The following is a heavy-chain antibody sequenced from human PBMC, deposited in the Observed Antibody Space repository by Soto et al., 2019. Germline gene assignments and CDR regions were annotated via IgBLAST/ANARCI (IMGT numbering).Heavy chain of an antibody. CDR2: ISSSSSTI. Sequence: GGSLRLSCAASGFTFSSYSMNWVRQAPGKGLEWVSYISSSSSTIYYADSVKGRFTISRDNAKNSLYLQMNSLRDEDTAVYYCARVGGEITMVRGVILMAYYGMDVWGQGTTVTVSS. D-gene: IGHD3-10*01. V-gene: IGHV3-48*02. CDR1: GFTFSSYS. CDR3: ARVGGEITMVRGVILMAYYGMDV. J-gene: IGHJ6*02.